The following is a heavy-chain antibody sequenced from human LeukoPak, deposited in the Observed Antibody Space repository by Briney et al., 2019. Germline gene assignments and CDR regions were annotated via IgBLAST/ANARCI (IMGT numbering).Heavy chain of an antibody. V-gene: IGHV4-59*01. D-gene: IGHD3-10*01. CDR2: IYYSGST. CDR1: GGSISSYY. Sequence: SETLSLTCTVSGGSISSYYWSWIRQPPGKGLEWIGYIYYSGSTNYNPSLKSRVTISVDTSKNQFSLKLSSVTAADTAVHYCARDAGYYGSGSLDVWGKGTTVTVSS. J-gene: IGHJ6*04. CDR3: ARDAGYYGSGSLDV.